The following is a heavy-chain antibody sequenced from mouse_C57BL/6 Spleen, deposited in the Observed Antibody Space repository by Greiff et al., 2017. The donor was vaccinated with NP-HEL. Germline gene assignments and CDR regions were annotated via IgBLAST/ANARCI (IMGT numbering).Heavy chain of an antibody. V-gene: IGHV10-1*01. J-gene: IGHJ3*01. D-gene: IGHD2-4*01. CDR2: IRSKSNNYAT. Sequence: EVMLVESGGGLVQPKGSLKLSCAASGFSFNTYAMNWVRQAPGKGLEWVARIRSKSNNYATYYADSVKDRFTISRDDSESMLYLQMNNLKTEDTAMYYCVMGDYDRGFAYWGQGTLVTVSA. CDR3: VMGDYDRGFAY. CDR1: GFSFNTYA.